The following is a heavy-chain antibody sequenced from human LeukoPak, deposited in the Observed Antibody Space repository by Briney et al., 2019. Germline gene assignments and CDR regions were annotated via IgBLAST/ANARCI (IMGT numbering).Heavy chain of an antibody. Sequence: ASVKVSCKASGYTFTSYDINWVRQATGQGLEWMGWMNPNSGNTGYAQKFQGRVTMTRNTSISTAYMELSSLRSEDTAVYYCARGQYSSSWYAWFDPWGQGTLVTVSS. J-gene: IGHJ5*02. CDR3: ARGQYSSSWYAWFDP. D-gene: IGHD6-13*01. V-gene: IGHV1-8*01. CDR2: MNPNSGNT. CDR1: GYTFTSYD.